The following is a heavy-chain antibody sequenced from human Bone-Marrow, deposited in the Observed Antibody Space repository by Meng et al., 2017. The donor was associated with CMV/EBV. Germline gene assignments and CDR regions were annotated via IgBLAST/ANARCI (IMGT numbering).Heavy chain of an antibody. CDR3: ARALIVVVPAVTDGLDV. Sequence: GESLKISCAASGFTFSSYSMNWVRQAPGKGLEWVSPISSSSSYIYYADSVKGRFTISRDNAKNSLYLQMNSLRAEDTAVYYCARALIVVVPAVTDGLDVWGQGTTVTVSS. V-gene: IGHV3-21*01. J-gene: IGHJ6*02. D-gene: IGHD2-2*01. CDR2: ISSSSSYI. CDR1: GFTFSSYS.